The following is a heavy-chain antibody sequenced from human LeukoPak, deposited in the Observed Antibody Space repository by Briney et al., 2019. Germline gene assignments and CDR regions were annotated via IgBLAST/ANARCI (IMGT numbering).Heavy chain of an antibody. CDR2: IDYDGRSA. D-gene: IGHD3-22*01. CDR3: AKDHLQYDSSGYYLLDAFDI. V-gene: IGHV3-30*02. CDR1: GFTFSSSG. J-gene: IGHJ3*02. Sequence: GGSLRLSCAASGFTFSSSGMHWVRQAPGKGLEWVAFIDYDGRSAFYADSVKGRFTISRDNSKNTLYLQMNSLRAEDTAVYYCAKDHLQYDSSGYYLLDAFDIWGQGTMVTVSS.